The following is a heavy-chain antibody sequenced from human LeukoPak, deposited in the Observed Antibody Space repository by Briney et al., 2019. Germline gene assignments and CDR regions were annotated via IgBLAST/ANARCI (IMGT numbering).Heavy chain of an antibody. CDR3: AKDLGSYTYGQEPFDY. J-gene: IGHJ4*02. D-gene: IGHD1-1*01. V-gene: IGHV3-23*01. CDR1: GFPFSSYA. Sequence: GSLRLSCAASGFPFSSYAMNWVRRAPGKGLEWVSSISITGSDTNYADSVKGRFTISRDNAKNTLYLQMNSLRAEDTAVYYCAKDLGSYTYGQEPFDYWGQGTLVTVSS. CDR2: ISITGSDT.